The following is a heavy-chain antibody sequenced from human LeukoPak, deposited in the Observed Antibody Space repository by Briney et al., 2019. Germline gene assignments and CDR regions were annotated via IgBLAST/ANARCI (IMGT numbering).Heavy chain of an antibody. CDR3: ARVLGGGPRSWDS. J-gene: IGHJ4*02. CDR1: RFTFSSYF. CDR2: ISASGDST. V-gene: IGHV3-23*01. D-gene: IGHD3-16*01. Sequence: GGSLRLSCVASRFTFSSYFMAWVRQVPGKWLEWVSAISASGDSTSYSDSVKGRFAISRDNSKNTLYLQMNSLRAEDTAVYYCARVLGGGPRSWDSWGQGTLVTVSS.